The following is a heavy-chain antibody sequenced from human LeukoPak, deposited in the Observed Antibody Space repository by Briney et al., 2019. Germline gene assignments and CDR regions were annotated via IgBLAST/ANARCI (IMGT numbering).Heavy chain of an antibody. J-gene: IGHJ4*02. CDR3: AKDEVLRYFDWLTEAGDYFDY. CDR2: ISGSGGST. CDR1: GFTFSSYA. Sequence: GGSLRLSCAASGFTFSSYAMSWVRQAPGRGLEWVSAISGSGGSTYYADSVKGRFTISRDNSRNTLYLQMNSLRAEDTAVYYCAKDEVLRYFDWLTEAGDYFDYWGQGTLVTVSS. D-gene: IGHD3-9*01. V-gene: IGHV3-23*01.